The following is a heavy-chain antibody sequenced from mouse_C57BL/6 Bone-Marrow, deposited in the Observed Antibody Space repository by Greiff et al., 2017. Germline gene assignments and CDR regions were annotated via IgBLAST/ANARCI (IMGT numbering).Heavy chain of an antibody. CDR1: GYTFTSYG. Sequence: QVQLQQSGAELARPGASVKLSCKASGYTFTSYGISWVKQSTGQGLEWIGEIYPRSGNTYYNEKFKGKATLTADKSSSTAYMELRSLTSEDSAVYFCAREASYYYGSMRDAYWGQGTLVTVSA. CDR2: IYPRSGNT. CDR3: AREASYYYGSMRDAY. V-gene: IGHV1-81*01. D-gene: IGHD1-1*01. J-gene: IGHJ3*01.